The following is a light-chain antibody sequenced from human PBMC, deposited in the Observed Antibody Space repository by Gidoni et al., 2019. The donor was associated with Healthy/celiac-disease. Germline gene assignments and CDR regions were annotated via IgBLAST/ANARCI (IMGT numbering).Light chain of an antibody. J-gene: IGKJ1*01. CDR3: QKYNSALRT. Sequence: DIQMTQSPSSLAASVGDRVTITCRASQGISNYLAWYQQKQGQVPKLLIYAASTLQSGVPSRFIGSGSGTDFTLPISSLQPEDVATYSCQKYNSALRTFGQGTKVEIK. CDR1: QGISNY. V-gene: IGKV1-27*01. CDR2: AAS.